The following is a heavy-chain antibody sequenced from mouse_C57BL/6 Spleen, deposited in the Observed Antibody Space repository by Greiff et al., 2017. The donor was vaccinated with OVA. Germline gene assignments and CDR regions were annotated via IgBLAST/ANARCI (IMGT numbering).Heavy chain of an antibody. CDR1: GYTFTSYW. CDR2: INPSNGGT. V-gene: IGHV1-53*01. J-gene: IGHJ1*03. Sequence: VQLQQPGTELVKPGASVKLSCTASGYTFTSYWMHWVKQRPGQGLEWIGNINPSNGGTNYIETFKSKATLTVDKSSSTAYMQRSSLTSEDAAVYYCARRCRDEYFDVWGTGTTVTVSS. D-gene: IGHD3-3*01. CDR3: ARRCRDEYFDV.